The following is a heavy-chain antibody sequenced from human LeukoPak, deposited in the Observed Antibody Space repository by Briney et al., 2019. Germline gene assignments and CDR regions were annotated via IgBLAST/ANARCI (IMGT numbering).Heavy chain of an antibody. J-gene: IGHJ6*02. CDR2: IIPIFGTA. CDR1: GGTFSSYA. CDR3: AREDSSSSFSYYYGMDV. Sequence: SVKVSCKASGGTFSSYAISWVRQAPGQGLEWMGGIIPIFGTANYAQKFQGRVTITADESTSTAYMELSSLRSEDTAVYYCAREDSSSSFSYYYGMDVWGQGTTVTVS. V-gene: IGHV1-69*13. D-gene: IGHD6-6*01.